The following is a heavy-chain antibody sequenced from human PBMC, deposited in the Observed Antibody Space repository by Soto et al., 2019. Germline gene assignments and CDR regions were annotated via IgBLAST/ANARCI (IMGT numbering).Heavy chain of an antibody. D-gene: IGHD2-15*01. CDR1: GYTFTHSG. CDR2: INSFSGDT. CDR3: ARDLHSGGKYWYFDI. Sequence: QVQLVQSGAEVKKPGASVKVSCKASGYTFTHSGITWVRQAPGQGLERMGWINSFSGDTNYPQKLQGRLTMTTDTSTNTVYMELRNLRSDDTAVYYCARDLHSGGKYWYFDIWGRGTLVTVSS. V-gene: IGHV1-18*01. J-gene: IGHJ2*01.